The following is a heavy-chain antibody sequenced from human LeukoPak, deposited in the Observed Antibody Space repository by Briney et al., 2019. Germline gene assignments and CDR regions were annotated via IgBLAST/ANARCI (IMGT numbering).Heavy chain of an antibody. J-gene: IGHJ3*02. CDR2: INPNSGDT. CDR1: GHTVTDYY. D-gene: IGHD1-14*01. V-gene: IGHV1-2*02. CDR3: ARDGNFDI. Sequence: ASVKVSCKASGHTVTDYYMHWVRQAPGQGLEWMGWINPNSGDTNSAQKFQGRVTMTRDTSISTVYMELNSLRSDDTAVYYCARDGNFDIWGQGTMVTVSS.